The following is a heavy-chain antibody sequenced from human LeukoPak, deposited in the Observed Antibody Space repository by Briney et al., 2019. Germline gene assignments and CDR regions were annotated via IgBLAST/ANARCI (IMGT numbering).Heavy chain of an antibody. Sequence: GGSLRLSCAASGFTFSDYAMNWVRQAPGKGLEWISYISNGSTTIYYADSVKGRFTISRDNAKNSLYLQMNSLRAEDTAVYYCARDVVIVVETPDNDYWGQGTLVTVSS. V-gene: IGHV3-48*04. CDR2: ISNGSTTI. D-gene: IGHD3-22*01. J-gene: IGHJ4*02. CDR1: GFTFSDYA. CDR3: ARDVVIVVETPDNDY.